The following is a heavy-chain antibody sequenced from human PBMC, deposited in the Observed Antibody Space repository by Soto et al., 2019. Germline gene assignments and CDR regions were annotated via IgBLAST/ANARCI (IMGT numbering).Heavy chain of an antibody. D-gene: IGHD5-12*01. J-gene: IGHJ4*02. CDR3: ARDKVGMVDY. V-gene: IGHV1-8*01. CDR2: MNPNRGNT. Sequence: QVHLVQSCDDVKKPGASVKVSCKASGYTFPSYDITWVRQATGQGLQWMGWMNPNRGNTGYAQKFQGRVTMTRNTSISTAYMELGRLRFEDAAVYCCARDKVGMVDYWGQGAMVTVSS. CDR1: GYTFPSYD.